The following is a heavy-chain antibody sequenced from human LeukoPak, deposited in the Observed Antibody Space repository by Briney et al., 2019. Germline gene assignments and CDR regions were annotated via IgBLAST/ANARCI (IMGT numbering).Heavy chain of an antibody. J-gene: IGHJ6*03. Sequence: ASVKVSCKASGGTFSSYAISWVRQAPGQGLEWMGGIIPIFGTANYAQKFQGRVTITTDESTSTAYMELSSLRSEDTAVYYCAGGVPAVYYMDVWGKGTTVTVSS. V-gene: IGHV1-69*05. D-gene: IGHD2-2*01. CDR3: AGGVPAVYYMDV. CDR2: IIPIFGTA. CDR1: GGTFSSYA.